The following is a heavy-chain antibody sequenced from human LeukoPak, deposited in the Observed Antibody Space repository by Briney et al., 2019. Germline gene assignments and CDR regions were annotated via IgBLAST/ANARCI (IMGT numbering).Heavy chain of an antibody. V-gene: IGHV3-30*02. CDR3: AKGHGWEASYYYYYMDV. CDR2: IRNDGSDK. CDR1: GFTFSSSS. Sequence: GASLRLSCAACGFTFSSSSMHFLRETPNKLLELATFIRNDGSDKYYAGSVKGRFTISRDNSKNTLYLKMNSLRAEDTAVYYCAKGHGWEASYYYYYMDVWGKGTTVTISS. D-gene: IGHD1-26*01. J-gene: IGHJ6*03.